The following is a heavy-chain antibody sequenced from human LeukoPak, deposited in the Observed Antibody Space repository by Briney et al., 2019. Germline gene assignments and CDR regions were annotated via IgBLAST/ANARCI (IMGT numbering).Heavy chain of an antibody. J-gene: IGHJ5*02. Sequence: GASVKVSCKASGGTFSSYAISWVRQAPGQGLEWMGIINPSGGSTSYAQKFQGRVTMTRDTSTSTVYMELSSLRSEDTAVYYCARDHSSGVAGFVTTQRWFNPWGQGTLVTVSS. CDR2: INPSGGST. CDR3: ARDHSSGVAGFVTTQRWFNP. CDR1: GGTFSSYA. V-gene: IGHV1-46*01. D-gene: IGHD6-19*01.